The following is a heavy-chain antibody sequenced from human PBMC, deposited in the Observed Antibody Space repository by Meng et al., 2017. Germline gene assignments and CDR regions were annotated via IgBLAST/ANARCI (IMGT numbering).Heavy chain of an antibody. CDR1: GFTFSSYA. Sequence: QVRLVESGGGVGQPGRSLRLSCAASGFTFSSYAMHWVRQAPGKGLEWVAVISYDGSNKYYADSVKGRFTISRDNSKNTLYLQMNSLRAEDTAVYYCAREAGYWGQGTLVTVSS. CDR2: ISYDGSNK. V-gene: IGHV3-30*04. CDR3: AREAGY. J-gene: IGHJ4*02.